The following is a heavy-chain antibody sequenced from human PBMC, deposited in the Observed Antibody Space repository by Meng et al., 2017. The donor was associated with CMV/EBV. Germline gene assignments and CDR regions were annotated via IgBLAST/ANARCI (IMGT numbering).Heavy chain of an antibody. CDR2: VSYSGNT. J-gene: IGHJ4*02. D-gene: IGHD5-24*01. V-gene: IGHV4-59*01. Sequence: SETLSLTCSVSGVSITSFYWTWVRQAPGKGLEWIGYVSYSGNTNYNPSFRSRVTISRETSRNQFSLHLTSVTAADTAVYFCAGDAYNSFDSWGQGTLVTVSS. CDR1: GVSITSFY. CDR3: AGDAYNSFDS.